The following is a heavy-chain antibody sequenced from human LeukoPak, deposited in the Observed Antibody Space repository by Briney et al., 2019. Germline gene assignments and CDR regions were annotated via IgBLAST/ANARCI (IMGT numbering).Heavy chain of an antibody. D-gene: IGHD1-1*01. V-gene: IGHV1-2*02. J-gene: IGHJ5*02. Sequence: GASVKVSCKASGYTFTGYYMHWVRQAPGQGLEWMGWINPNSGGTNYAQKFQGRVTMTRDTSISTAYMELRSLRSDDTAVYYCARAQPRERGWFDPWGQGTLVTVSS. CDR2: INPNSGGT. CDR1: GYTFTGYY. CDR3: ARAQPRERGWFDP.